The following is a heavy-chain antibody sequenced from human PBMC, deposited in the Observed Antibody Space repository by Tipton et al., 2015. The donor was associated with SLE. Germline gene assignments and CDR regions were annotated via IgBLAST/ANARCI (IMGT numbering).Heavy chain of an antibody. CDR1: GGSFSSYY. V-gene: IGHV4-34*01. J-gene: IGHJ4*02. Sequence: TLSLTCTVYGGSFSSYYWIWIRQPPGKGLEWIGEIDHSGGTKYNPSLQSRVSISVDTSKNQFSLNLSSVTAADTAVYYCARIIGHTREFDYWGQGTLVTVSS. D-gene: IGHD2-2*01. CDR2: IDHSGGT. CDR3: ARIIGHTREFDY.